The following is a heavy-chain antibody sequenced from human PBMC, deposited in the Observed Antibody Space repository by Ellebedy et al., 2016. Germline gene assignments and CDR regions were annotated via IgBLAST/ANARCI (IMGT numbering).Heavy chain of an antibody. Sequence: GGSLRLSXAASGFTFSDYYMSWIRQAPGKGLEWVSYIGPSGTNIYYPDSMKGRFTISRDNAKDSLDLQMNSLRAEDTAVYYCARGGGPELDYWGQGTLVTVSS. D-gene: IGHD3-16*01. CDR1: GFTFSDYY. CDR2: IGPSGTNI. V-gene: IGHV3-11*01. J-gene: IGHJ4*02. CDR3: ARGGGPELDY.